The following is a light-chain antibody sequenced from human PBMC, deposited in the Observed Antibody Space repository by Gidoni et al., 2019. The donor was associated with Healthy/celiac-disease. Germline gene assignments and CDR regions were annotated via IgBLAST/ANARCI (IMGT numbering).Light chain of an antibody. CDR1: QSVSSSY. CDR2: GAS. J-gene: IGKJ1*01. Sequence: EIVLTQSPGTLSLSPGDRATLSCRASQSVSSSYVAWYQQKPGQAPRLLSYGASSRATGIPDRFSGSGSGTDFTLTISRLEPEDFAVYYCQQYGSSPWTFGQGTKVEIK. CDR3: QQYGSSPWT. V-gene: IGKV3-20*01.